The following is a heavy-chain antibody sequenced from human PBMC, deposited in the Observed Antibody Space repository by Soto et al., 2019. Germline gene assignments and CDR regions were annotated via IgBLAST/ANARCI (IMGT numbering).Heavy chain of an antibody. D-gene: IGHD3-10*01. Sequence: PGGSLRLSCEASGFTFNNYEMNWVRQAPGKGLEWVSYTNSYGTSIYYADSVKGRFTISRDNARSSLYLQMNSLRDEDTAVYYCARRITVLTGPHYYYPMDVWGQGNTVTVFS. V-gene: IGHV3-48*03. CDR1: GFTFNNYE. J-gene: IGHJ6*02. CDR2: TNSYGTSI. CDR3: ARRITVLTGPHYYYPMDV.